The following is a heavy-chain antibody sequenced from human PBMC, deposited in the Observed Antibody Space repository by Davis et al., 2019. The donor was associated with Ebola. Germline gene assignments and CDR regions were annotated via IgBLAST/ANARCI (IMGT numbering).Heavy chain of an antibody. CDR2: IYPGDSDT. D-gene: IGHD3-22*01. CDR1: GYSFTSYW. J-gene: IGHJ4*02. Sequence: GGSLRLSCKGSGYSFTSYWIGWVRQMPGKGLEWMGTIYPGDSDTRYSPSFQGQVTISADKSISTAYLQWSSLKASDTAMYYCARPGYYDSSGYYGYWGQGTLVTVSS. V-gene: IGHV5-51*01. CDR3: ARPGYYDSSGYYGY.